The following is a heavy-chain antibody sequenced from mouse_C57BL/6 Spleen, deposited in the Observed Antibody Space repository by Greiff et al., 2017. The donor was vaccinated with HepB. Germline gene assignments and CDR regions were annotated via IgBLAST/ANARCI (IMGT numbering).Heavy chain of an antibody. V-gene: IGHV5-9-1*02. CDR3: TRDGDDGYPYYYAMDY. CDR2: ISSGGDYI. CDR1: GFTFSSYA. J-gene: IGHJ4*01. Sequence: DVMLVESGGGLVKPGGSLKLSCAASGFTFSSYAMSWVRQTPEKRLEWVAYISSGGDYIYYADTVKGRFTISRDNARNTLYLQMSSLKSEDTAMYYCTRDGDDGYPYYYAMDYWGQGTSVTVSS. D-gene: IGHD2-3*01.